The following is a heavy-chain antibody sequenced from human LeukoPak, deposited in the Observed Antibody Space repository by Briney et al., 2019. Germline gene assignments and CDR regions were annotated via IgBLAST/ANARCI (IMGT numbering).Heavy chain of an antibody. D-gene: IGHD1-26*01. V-gene: IGHV3-23*01. Sequence: GGSLRLSCAASGFTFSSYAMSWVRQAPGKGLGWVSAISGSGGSTYYADSVKGRFTFSRDNSKNTLYLQMNSLRAEDTAVYYCAKTVRVGATNDAFDIWGQGTMVTVSS. CDR2: ISGSGGST. CDR3: AKTVRVGATNDAFDI. CDR1: GFTFSSYA. J-gene: IGHJ3*02.